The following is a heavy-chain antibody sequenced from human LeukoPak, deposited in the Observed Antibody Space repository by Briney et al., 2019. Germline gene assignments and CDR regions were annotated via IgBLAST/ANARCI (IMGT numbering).Heavy chain of an antibody. CDR3: AREGGDIVVVPAAKDY. CDR2: ISYDGNNK. V-gene: IGHV3-30-3*01. Sequence: QPGGSLRLSCAASGFTFSTYAMHWVRQAPGKGPEWVAVISYDGNNKYYADSVKGRFTISRDNSKNTLYLQMNSLRAEDTAVYYCAREGGDIVVVPAAKDYWGQGTLVTVSS. D-gene: IGHD2-2*01. J-gene: IGHJ4*02. CDR1: GFTFSTYA.